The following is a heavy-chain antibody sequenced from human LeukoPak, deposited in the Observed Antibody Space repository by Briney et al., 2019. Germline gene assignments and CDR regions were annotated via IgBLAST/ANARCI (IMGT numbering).Heavy chain of an antibody. J-gene: IGHJ4*02. Sequence: SVKVSCKASGGTFSSYAISWVRQAPGQGLEWMGRIIPILGIAKYAQKFQGRVTITADKSTSTAYMELSSLRSEDTAVYYCARGYCSSTSCYNYFDYWGQGTLVTVSS. CDR3: ARGYCSSTSCYNYFDY. CDR2: IIPILGIA. CDR1: GGTFSSYA. D-gene: IGHD2-2*02. V-gene: IGHV1-69*04.